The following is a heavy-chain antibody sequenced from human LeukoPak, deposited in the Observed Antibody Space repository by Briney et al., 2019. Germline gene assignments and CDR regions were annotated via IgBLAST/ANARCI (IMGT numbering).Heavy chain of an antibody. CDR2: IYYSGST. CDR1: GGSISSYY. CDR3: AGSNTYSSGYYRFDY. J-gene: IGHJ4*02. D-gene: IGHD3-22*01. Sequence: SETLSLTCTVSGGSISSYYWSWIRQPPGKGLEWIGYIYYSGSTNYNPSLKSRVAISVDTSKNQFSLKLSSVTAADTAVYYCAGSNTYSSGYYRFDYWGQGTLVTVSS. V-gene: IGHV4-59*01.